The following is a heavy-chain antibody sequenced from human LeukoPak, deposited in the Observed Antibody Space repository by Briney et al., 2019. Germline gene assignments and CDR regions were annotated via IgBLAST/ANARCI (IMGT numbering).Heavy chain of an antibody. D-gene: IGHD2-15*01. J-gene: IGHJ3*02. CDR1: GGTFSSYA. V-gene: IGHV1-69*05. CDR3: ARVRGCSGGSCYSDAFDI. Sequence: SVKVSCKASGGTFSSYAISWVRQAPGQGLEWMGGIIPIFGTANYAQKFQGRVTITTDESTSTAYMELSSLRSEGTAVYYCARVRGCSGGSCYSDAFDIWGQGTMVTVSS. CDR2: IIPIFGTA.